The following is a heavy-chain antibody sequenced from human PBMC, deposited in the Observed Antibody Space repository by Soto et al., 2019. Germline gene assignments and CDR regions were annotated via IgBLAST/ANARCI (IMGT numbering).Heavy chain of an antibody. Sequence: EVQLVDSGGGLVKPGGSLRLSCISSGFTFRTYTMNWVLQAPGKGLEWVSGIRGFSPYTFYAESVKGRFTISRDNAKNSLYLQMNSLRAEETAVYYCARDRGYDAHDYYYNAMDVWGQGTTVTVSS. V-gene: IGHV3-21*01. CDR3: ARDRGYDAHDYYYNAMDV. D-gene: IGHD2-15*01. CDR1: GFTFRTYT. J-gene: IGHJ6*02. CDR2: IRGFSPYT.